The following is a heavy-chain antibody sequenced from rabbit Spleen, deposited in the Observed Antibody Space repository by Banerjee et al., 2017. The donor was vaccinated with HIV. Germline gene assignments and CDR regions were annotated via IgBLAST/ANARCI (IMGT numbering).Heavy chain of an antibody. CDR3: ARDLVAVIGWNFNL. CDR1: GVSFSGNHY. V-gene: IGHV1S40*01. J-gene: IGHJ4*01. D-gene: IGHD2-1*01. Sequence: QSLEESGGDLVKPGASLTLTCTASGVSFSGNHYMCWARQAPGKGLEWIACINIVTGKSVYASWAKGRFIMSRPSSTTVTLQMTSLTAADTATYFCARDLVAVIGWNFNLWGPGTLVTVS. CDR2: INIVTGKS.